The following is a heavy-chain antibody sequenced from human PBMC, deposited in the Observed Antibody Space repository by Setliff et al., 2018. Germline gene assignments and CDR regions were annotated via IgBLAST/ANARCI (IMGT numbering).Heavy chain of an antibody. J-gene: IGHJ6*02. D-gene: IGHD3-3*01. CDR2: IQKSGST. V-gene: IGHV4-59*01. Sequence: SETLSLTCNVSGVSISSYYWSWIRQPPGKGLESIGYIQKSGSTNYNPSLMSRVSISADTSKNQFSLKLRSVTAADTAVYYCARLSWNGLRYYGLDVWGQETTVTVSS. CDR3: ARLSWNGLRYYGLDV. CDR1: GVSISSYY.